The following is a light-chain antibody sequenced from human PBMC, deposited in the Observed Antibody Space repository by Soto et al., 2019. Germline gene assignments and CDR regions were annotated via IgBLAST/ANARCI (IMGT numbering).Light chain of an antibody. V-gene: IGKV3-15*01. Sequence: EIVMTQSPATLSVSAGERATLSCRASQSVSSNLAWYQQKPCQAPRLLIYGASTRATGIPARFSGSGSGTEFTLTISSLQSEDFAVYYCPQYNNWPRTFGQGTKVEIK. CDR3: PQYNNWPRT. CDR2: GAS. J-gene: IGKJ1*01. CDR1: QSVSSN.